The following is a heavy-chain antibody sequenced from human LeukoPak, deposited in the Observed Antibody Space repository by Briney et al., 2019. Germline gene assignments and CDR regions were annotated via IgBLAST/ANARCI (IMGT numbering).Heavy chain of an antibody. CDR1: GFTFSNHG. CDR3: AKDGSSYYYYGMDV. CDR2: ISYDGNNK. J-gene: IGHJ6*02. Sequence: GGSLRLSCAASGFTFSNHGMHWVRQAPGKGLEWVTVISYDGNNKDSADSVKGRFTISRDNSRTTVFLQVDSLRTEDTAAYYCAKDGSSYYYYGMDVWGQGTTVTVSS. V-gene: IGHV3-30*18.